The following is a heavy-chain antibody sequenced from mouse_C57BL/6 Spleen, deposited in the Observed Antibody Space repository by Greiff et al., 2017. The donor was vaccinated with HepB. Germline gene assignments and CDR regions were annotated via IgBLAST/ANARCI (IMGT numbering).Heavy chain of an antibody. D-gene: IGHD1-1*01. J-gene: IGHJ3*01. V-gene: IGHV1-15*01. CDR1: GYTFTDYE. Sequence: QVQLQQSGAELVRPGASVTLSCKASGYTFTDYEMHWVKQTPVHGLEWIGVIDPETGGTAYNQKFKGKAILTADKSSSTAYMELRSLTSEDSAVYYCTRWGGSSTWFAYWGQGTLVTVSA. CDR3: TRWGGSSTWFAY. CDR2: IDPETGGT.